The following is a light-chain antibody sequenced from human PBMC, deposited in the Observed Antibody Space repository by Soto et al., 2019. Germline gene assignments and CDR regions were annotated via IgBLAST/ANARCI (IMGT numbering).Light chain of an antibody. CDR2: KVS. CDR3: MQTTNWRRT. J-gene: IGKJ4*02. V-gene: IGKV2-30*01. CDR1: QSLLTSDGDTY. Sequence: EVVMTQSPLSLPVTLGQPASISCRSSQSLLTSDGDTYLNWFHQRPGQSPRRLIYKVSKRDSGVPDRFSGSGSGTDFKLKISRVEDEDVGVYYCMQTTNWRRTFGRGTKVDIK.